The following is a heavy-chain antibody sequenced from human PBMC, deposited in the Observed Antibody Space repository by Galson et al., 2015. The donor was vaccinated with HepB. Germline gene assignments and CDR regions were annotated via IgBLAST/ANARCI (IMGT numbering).Heavy chain of an antibody. CDR2: ISSNGGST. Sequence: SLRLSCAASGFTFSSYAMHWVRQAPGKGLEYVSAISSNGGSTYYADSVKGRFTISRDNSKNTLYLQMSSLRAEDTAVYYCVKTPGYSSSWYVYYYGMDVWGQGTTVTVSS. J-gene: IGHJ6*02. D-gene: IGHD6-13*01. CDR3: VKTPGYSSSWYVYYYGMDV. CDR1: GFTFSSYA. V-gene: IGHV3-64D*06.